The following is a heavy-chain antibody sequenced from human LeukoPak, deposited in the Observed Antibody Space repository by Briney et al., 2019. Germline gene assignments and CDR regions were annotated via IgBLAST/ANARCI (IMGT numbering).Heavy chain of an antibody. CDR2: ISGSGGST. Sequence: GGSLRLSCAASGFTFSSYDMSWVRQAPGKGLEWVSAISGSGGSTYYADSVKGRFTISRDNSKNTLYLQMNSLRAEDTAVYYCAKRRYYYDSSGYYGPFDYWGQGTLVTVSS. CDR3: AKRRYYYDSSGYYGPFDY. J-gene: IGHJ4*02. D-gene: IGHD3-22*01. V-gene: IGHV3-23*01. CDR1: GFTFSSYD.